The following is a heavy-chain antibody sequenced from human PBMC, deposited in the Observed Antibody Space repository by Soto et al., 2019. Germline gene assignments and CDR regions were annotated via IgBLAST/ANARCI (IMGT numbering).Heavy chain of an antibody. J-gene: IGHJ4*02. CDR1: GSTFSYYG. V-gene: IGHV3-33*01. D-gene: IGHD3-16*01. CDR3: ARDGGSHGPSYFDS. CDR2: RWYDGSIK. Sequence: VHLVESGGGVVQPGRSLRLSCAASGSTFSYYGMNWVRQAPGKGPEWVAVRWYDGSIKYYAESVKGRCSISRDNSKNTLYLNMNSLRTEDTAVYYCARDGGSHGPSYFDSWGQGSQVIVSS.